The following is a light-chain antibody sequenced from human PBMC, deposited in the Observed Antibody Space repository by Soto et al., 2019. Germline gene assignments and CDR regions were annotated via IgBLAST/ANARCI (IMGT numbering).Light chain of an antibody. V-gene: IGKV1-5*03. CDR1: QSISSW. CDR2: KAS. J-gene: IGKJ5*01. CDR3: QQYKSYSST. Sequence: DIQMTQSPSTLSASVGDRVTITCRASQSISSWLAWYQQKPGKAPKLLINKASSLESGVPSRFSGSGSGTEFTLTISSLQPDDFATYYCQQYKSYSSTFGQGTRLEIK.